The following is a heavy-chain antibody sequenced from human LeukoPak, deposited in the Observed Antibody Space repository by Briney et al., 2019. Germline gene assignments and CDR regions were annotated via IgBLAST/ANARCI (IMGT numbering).Heavy chain of an antibody. CDR3: AKTLGSPRYYFDY. Sequence: PGGSLRLSCAASGFTFSSYGMHWVRQAPGKGLEWVAVIWYDGSNKYYADSVKGRFTISRDNSKNTLYLQMNSLRAEDTAVYYCAKTLGSPRYYFDYWGQGTLVTVSS. D-gene: IGHD7-27*01. V-gene: IGHV3-33*06. CDR1: GFTFSSYG. J-gene: IGHJ4*02. CDR2: IWYDGSNK.